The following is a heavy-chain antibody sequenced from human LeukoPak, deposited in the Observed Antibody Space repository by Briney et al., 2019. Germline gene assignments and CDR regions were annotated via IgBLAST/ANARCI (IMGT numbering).Heavy chain of an antibody. Sequence: ASVKVSCKTSGYSFTDYYMHWVRQAPGQGLEWMGWIDPKSGGTNSAQRFQGRVTMTRNTSISTAYMELSRLRSDDTAVYYCARESFSTLTSATDAFDIWGQGTMVTVSS. CDR1: GYSFTDYY. J-gene: IGHJ3*02. CDR2: IDPKSGGT. V-gene: IGHV1-2*02. CDR3: ARESFSTLTSATDAFDI. D-gene: IGHD4-17*01.